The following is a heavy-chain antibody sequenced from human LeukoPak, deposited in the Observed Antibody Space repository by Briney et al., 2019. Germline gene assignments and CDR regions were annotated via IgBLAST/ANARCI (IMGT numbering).Heavy chain of an antibody. CDR3: ASTGNYYFHY. Sequence: PGGSLRLSCAASEFPFSSNYMNWVRRAPGKGLEWVSVIYSGGSTYYADSVKGRFTISRDNSKNTLYLQMNSLRAEDTAVYYCASTGNYYFHYWGQGTLVTVSS. D-gene: IGHD1-14*01. J-gene: IGHJ4*02. CDR2: IYSGGST. V-gene: IGHV3-53*01. CDR1: EFPFSSNY.